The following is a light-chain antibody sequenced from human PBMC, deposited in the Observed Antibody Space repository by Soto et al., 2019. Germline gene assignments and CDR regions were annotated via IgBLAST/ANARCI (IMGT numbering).Light chain of an antibody. V-gene: IGKV3-11*01. J-gene: IGKJ3*01. CDR3: QQRRNWPS. CDR1: QSVSNF. Sequence: EIVLTQSPATLSLSPGERATLSCRASQSVSNFLAWYQQKPGQAPRLLIYDASNRATGIPARFSGSGSGTDFTLTISSLEPEDFAVYYCQQRRNWPSFGPGTKVDIK. CDR2: DAS.